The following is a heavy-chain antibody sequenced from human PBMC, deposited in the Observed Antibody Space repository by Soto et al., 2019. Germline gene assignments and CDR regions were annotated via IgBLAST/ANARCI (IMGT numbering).Heavy chain of an antibody. Sequence: ASVKVSCKASGYTFTGYYIHWVRQAPGQGLEWMGWINPNSGGTNYAQKFQGWVTMTRHTSISSAYMERSMHRSDDTVAYYSTRDEIGAVAGSLDYWGQGTLVTVSS. CDR2: INPNSGGT. J-gene: IGHJ4*02. D-gene: IGHD6-19*01. CDR1: GYTFTGYY. CDR3: TRDEIGAVAGSLDY. V-gene: IGHV1-2*04.